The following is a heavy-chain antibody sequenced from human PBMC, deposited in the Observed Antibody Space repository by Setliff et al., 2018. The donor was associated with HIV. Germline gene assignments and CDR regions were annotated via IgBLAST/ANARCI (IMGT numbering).Heavy chain of an antibody. CDR1: GFTFSKYF. CDR2: ISGRSSYG. D-gene: IGHD4-17*01. V-gene: IGHV3-21*01. J-gene: IGHJ6*03. CDR3: AREIRAGDYPPYNYYFYMDV. Sequence: GGSLRLSCAASGFTFSKYFMNWVRQTPGKGLEWVSSISGRSSYGKDADSVKGRFTISSDYAKNSLFLQMNSLRAEDTAVYYCAREIRAGDYPPYNYYFYMDVWGKGTTVTVSS.